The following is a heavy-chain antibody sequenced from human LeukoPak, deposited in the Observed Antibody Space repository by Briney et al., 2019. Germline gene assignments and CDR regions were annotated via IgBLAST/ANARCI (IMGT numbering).Heavy chain of an antibody. D-gene: IGHD3-10*01. V-gene: IGHV4-59*01. CDR3: ARDRYYGSGFHYFDY. Sequence: PSETLSLTCAVSGGSISNYYWSWIRQPPGKGLEWIGYIYYSGNTNYNPSLKSRVTISADTSKNQFSLKLSSVTAADTAVYYCARDRYYGSGFHYFDYWGQGTLVTVSS. CDR2: IYYSGNT. J-gene: IGHJ4*02. CDR1: GGSISNYY.